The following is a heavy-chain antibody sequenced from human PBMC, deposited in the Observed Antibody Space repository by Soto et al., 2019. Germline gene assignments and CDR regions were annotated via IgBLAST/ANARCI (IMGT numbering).Heavy chain of an antibody. CDR2: ISGSGGST. D-gene: IGHD2-2*01. Sequence: EVQLLESGGGLVQPGGSLRLSCAASGFTFSSYAMSWVRQAPGKGLEWVSAISGSGGSTYYADSVKGRFTISRDNTKNTLYLQMNSLRAADTAVYYCAKGPQYCSSTSCYGGFDYWGQGTLVTVSS. J-gene: IGHJ4*02. V-gene: IGHV3-23*01. CDR1: GFTFSSYA. CDR3: AKGPQYCSSTSCYGGFDY.